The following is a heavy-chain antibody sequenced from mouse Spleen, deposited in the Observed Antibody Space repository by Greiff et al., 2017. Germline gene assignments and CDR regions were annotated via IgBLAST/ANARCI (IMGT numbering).Heavy chain of an antibody. CDR1: GFTFSSYA. D-gene: IGHD2-3*01. CDR2: ISSGGSYT. Sequence: EVKLVESGGGLVKPGGSLKLSCAASGFTFSSYAMSWVRQTPEKRLEWVATISSGGSYTYYPDSVKGRFTISRDNAKNTLYLQMSSLRSEDTAMYYCARQIYDGYYGFAYWGQGTLVTVSA. V-gene: IGHV5-9-3*01. CDR3: ARQIYDGYYGFAY. J-gene: IGHJ3*01.